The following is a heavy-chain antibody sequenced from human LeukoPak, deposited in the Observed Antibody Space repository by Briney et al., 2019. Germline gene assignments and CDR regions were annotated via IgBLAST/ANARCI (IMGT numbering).Heavy chain of an antibody. J-gene: IGHJ2*01. CDR1: GGSISSSSYY. CDR2: LYYSGST. Sequence: SQTLSLTCTVSGGSISSSSYYWGWIRQPPGKGLEWIGSLYYSGSTYYNPSLKSRVTISVDTSKNQFSLKLSSVTAADTAVYYCARARVEGIAAAASYWYFDLWGRGTLVTVSS. V-gene: IGHV4-39*07. CDR3: ARARVEGIAAAASYWYFDL. D-gene: IGHD6-13*01.